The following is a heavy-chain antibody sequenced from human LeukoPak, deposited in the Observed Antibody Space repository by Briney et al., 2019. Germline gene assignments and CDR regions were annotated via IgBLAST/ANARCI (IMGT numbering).Heavy chain of an antibody. J-gene: IGHJ3*02. Sequence: QAGGSLRLSCAASGFTFDDYTMHWVRQAPGKGLEWVSYIRSSSTTIYYADSVKGRFTISRDNAKDSLYLQMNSLRAEDTAVYYCARARYFRGSSDAFDIWGQGTMVTVSS. CDR1: GFTFDDYT. D-gene: IGHD3-16*01. V-gene: IGHV3-48*01. CDR3: ARARYFRGSSDAFDI. CDR2: IRSSSTTI.